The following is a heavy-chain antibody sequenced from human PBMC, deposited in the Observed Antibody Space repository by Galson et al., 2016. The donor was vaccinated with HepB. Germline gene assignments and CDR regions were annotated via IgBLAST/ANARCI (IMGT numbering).Heavy chain of an antibody. J-gene: IGHJ5*02. D-gene: IGHD3-10*01. CDR1: GYTFTSYA. V-gene: IGHV1-18*01. CDR2: ISAYNGNT. Sequence: QSGAEVKKPGASVKVSCKASGYTFTSYAISWVRQAPGQGLEWMGWISAYNGNTNYAQNLQGRVTMTTDTSTSTAYMELRSLISDDTAVYYCASHYGSGSVSWFVPWGQGTLVTVSS. CDR3: ASHYGSGSVSWFVP.